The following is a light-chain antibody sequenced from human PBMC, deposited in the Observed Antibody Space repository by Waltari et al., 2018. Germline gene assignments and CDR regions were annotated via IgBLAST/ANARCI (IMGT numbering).Light chain of an antibody. V-gene: IGKV1-39*01. CDR3: QQSYSTPWT. J-gene: IGKJ1*01. CDR1: QSISSY. Sequence: IQMTQPPSSLSASVVDRDAITCRARQSISSYLNWYQQKPGKAPKLLIYAASSLQSGVPSRFSGSGSGTDFTLTISSLQPEDFATYYCQQSYSTPWTFGQGTKVEIK. CDR2: AAS.